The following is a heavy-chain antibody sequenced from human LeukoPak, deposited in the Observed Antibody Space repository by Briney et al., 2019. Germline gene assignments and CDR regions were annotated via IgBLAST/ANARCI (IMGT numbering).Heavy chain of an antibody. D-gene: IGHD3-9*01. CDR2: IYHSGST. Sequence: PSETLSLTCAVSGGSISSSNWWSWVRQPPGKGLEWIGEIYHSGSTNYNPSLKSRVTISVDKSKNQFSLKLSSVTAADTAVYYCARGGSDILTGGFDYWGQGTLVTVSS. J-gene: IGHJ4*02. V-gene: IGHV4-4*02. CDR1: GGSISSSNW. CDR3: ARGGSDILTGGFDY.